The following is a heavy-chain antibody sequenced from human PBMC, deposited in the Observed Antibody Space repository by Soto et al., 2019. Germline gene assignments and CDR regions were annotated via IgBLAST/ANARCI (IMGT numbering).Heavy chain of an antibody. CDR1: GFTFSSYA. J-gene: IGHJ6*02. V-gene: IGHV3-30-3*01. Sequence: GGSLRLSCAASGFTFSSYAMHWVRQAPGKGLEWVAVISYDGSNKYYANSVKGRFTISRDNSKNTLYLQMNSLRAEDTAVYYCARAGRHIVVVTATPGGMDVWGQGTTVTVSS. CDR3: ARAGRHIVVVTATPGGMDV. D-gene: IGHD2-21*02. CDR2: ISYDGSNK.